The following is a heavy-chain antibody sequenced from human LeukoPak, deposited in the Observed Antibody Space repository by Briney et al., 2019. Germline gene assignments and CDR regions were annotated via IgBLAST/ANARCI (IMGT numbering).Heavy chain of an antibody. CDR3: ARDVGVVVPAAISNAFDI. CDR2: ISGSGGST. J-gene: IGHJ3*02. CDR1: GFTFSSYA. Sequence: GGSLRLSCAASGFTFSSYAMSWVRQAPGKGLEWVSGISGSGGSTYYADSVKGRFTISRDNSKNTLYLQMNSLRAEDTAVYYCARDVGVVVPAAISNAFDIWGQGTMVTVSS. D-gene: IGHD2-2*01. V-gene: IGHV3-23*01.